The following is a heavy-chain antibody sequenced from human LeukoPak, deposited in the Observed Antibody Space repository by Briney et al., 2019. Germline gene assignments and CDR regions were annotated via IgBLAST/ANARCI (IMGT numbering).Heavy chain of an antibody. Sequence: PGESLKISCKGSGFSFTNYWIGWVRQPPGKRLEFMWIIYPGDSDTRYSPSFQGQVTISADKSISTAYLQWSSLKASDTAMYYCARRFGARGESADFDYWGQGTLVTVSS. CDR2: IYPGDSDT. D-gene: IGHD3-10*01. CDR1: GFSFTNYW. V-gene: IGHV5-51*01. CDR3: ARRFGARGESADFDY. J-gene: IGHJ4*02.